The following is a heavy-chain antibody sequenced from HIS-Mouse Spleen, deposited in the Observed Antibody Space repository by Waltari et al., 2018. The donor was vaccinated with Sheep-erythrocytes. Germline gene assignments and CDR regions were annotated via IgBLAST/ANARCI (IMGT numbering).Heavy chain of an antibody. V-gene: IGHV4-34*01. J-gene: IGHJ3*02. Sequence: QVQLQQWGAGLLKPSETLSLTCAVYGGSFSGYYWRWIRQPPGKGLEWIGEINQSGRANYSPSLKSRVTISVDTSKNQFALKLSSVTAADTAVYYCALSVDLAGAFDIWGQGTMVTVSS. D-gene: IGHD6-19*01. CDR1: GGSFSGYY. CDR3: ALSVDLAGAFDI. CDR2: INQSGRA.